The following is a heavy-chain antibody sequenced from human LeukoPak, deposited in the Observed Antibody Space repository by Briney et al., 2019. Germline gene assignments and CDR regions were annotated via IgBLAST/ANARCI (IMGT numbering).Heavy chain of an antibody. CDR1: GFTFSSYA. Sequence: GGSLRLSCAASGFTFSSYAMSWVRQAPGKGLEWVSTISGSGGTTNYADSVKGRFTFSRDNSKNTLYLQMNSLRAEDTAVYYCAKDLPDYGDYIEGYWGQGTLVTVSS. D-gene: IGHD4-17*01. CDR2: ISGSGGTT. J-gene: IGHJ4*02. CDR3: AKDLPDYGDYIEGY. V-gene: IGHV3-23*01.